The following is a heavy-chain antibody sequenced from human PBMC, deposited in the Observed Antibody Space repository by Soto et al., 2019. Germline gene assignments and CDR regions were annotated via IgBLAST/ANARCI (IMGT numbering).Heavy chain of an antibody. CDR2: VTHKGSR. CDR3: ARARGYSGYGGYYFDY. CDR1: GGSFSGFY. Sequence: SDTLSLTFAVFGGSFSGFYLRWMCQRLGKGQKSIDEVTHKGSRNYRPSIKSALTISVDRSKKELSXQRISVTAADTAVDYCARARGYSGYGGYYFDYWGQGTLVTVSS. J-gene: IGHJ4*02. D-gene: IGHD5-12*01. V-gene: IGHV4-34*01.